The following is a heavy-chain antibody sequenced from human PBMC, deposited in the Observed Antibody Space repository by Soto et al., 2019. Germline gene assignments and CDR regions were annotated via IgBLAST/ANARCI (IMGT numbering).Heavy chain of an antibody. CDR1: GYTFTGYY. D-gene: IGHD2-2*01. CDR2: INPNSGGT. V-gene: IGHV1-2*04. J-gene: IGHJ6*02. Sequence: ASVKVSCKASGYTFTGYYMHWVRQAPGQGLEWMGWINPNSGGTNYAQKFQGWVTMTRDTSISTAYMELSRLRSDDTAVYYCARAYDGVPAKPYYYYGMDVWGQGTTVTVSS. CDR3: ARAYDGVPAKPYYYYGMDV.